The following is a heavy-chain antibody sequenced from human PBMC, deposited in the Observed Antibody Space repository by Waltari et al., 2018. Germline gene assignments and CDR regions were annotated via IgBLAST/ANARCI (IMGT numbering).Heavy chain of an antibody. D-gene: IGHD5-18*01. Sequence: EVQLLESGGGLAQPGGSLRLSCAASGFTFSSYAMSWVRQAPGKGLEWVSAIRASGGNTYYADSVKGRFTISRDNMKNTINLQMNSLRAEDTAVYFCAKGDTGRSAPSDYWGQGTLVTVSS. CDR1: GFTFSSYA. J-gene: IGHJ4*02. CDR3: AKGDTGRSAPSDY. V-gene: IGHV3-23*01. CDR2: IRASGGNT.